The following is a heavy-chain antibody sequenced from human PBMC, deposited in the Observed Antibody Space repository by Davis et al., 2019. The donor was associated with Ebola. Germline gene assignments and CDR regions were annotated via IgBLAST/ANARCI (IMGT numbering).Heavy chain of an antibody. CDR1: GYSFSYYG. J-gene: IGHJ4*02. D-gene: IGHD6-25*01. V-gene: IGHV1-18*01. Sequence: ASVKVSCKASGYSFSYYGINWVRQAPGQGLEWMGWISPHSGNTNYALKFRDRITMATDTSSNTVYMELTSLRSDDTAVYYCAKEVAGEYQRHSSYLDYWGQGTLVTVSS. CDR3: AKEVAGEYQRHSSYLDY. CDR2: ISPHSGNT.